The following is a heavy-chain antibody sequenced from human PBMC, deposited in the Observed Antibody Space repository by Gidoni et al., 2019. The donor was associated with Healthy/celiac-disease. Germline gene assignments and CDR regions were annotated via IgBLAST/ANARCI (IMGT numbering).Heavy chain of an antibody. Sequence: EVHLLESGGGLVQPGGSLRLSCAASGCTFSNYWMPWVRQAPGKGLVWVSRINSDGSSTSYADTVKGRFTISRDNAKNELYLQMNSLRDEDTAVYYCARERCTSISCYIDYWGQGTLVTVSS. CDR1: GCTFSNYW. J-gene: IGHJ4*02. V-gene: IGHV3-74*01. D-gene: IGHD2-2*02. CDR3: ARERCTSISCYIDY. CDR2: INSDGSST.